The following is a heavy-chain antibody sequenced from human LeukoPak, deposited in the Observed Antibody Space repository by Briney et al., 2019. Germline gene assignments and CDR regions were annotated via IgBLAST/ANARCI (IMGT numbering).Heavy chain of an antibody. CDR3: ARGGHCSGGSCYYLFDY. J-gene: IGHJ4*02. V-gene: IGHV4-4*07. CDR2: IYTSGST. CDR1: GGSISSYY. D-gene: IGHD2-15*01. Sequence: PSETLSLTCTVSGGSISSYYWSWIRQPAGKGLEWIGRIYTSGSTNYNPSLKSRVTTSVDTSKNQFSLKLSSVTAADTAVYYCARGGHCSGGSCYYLFDYWGQGTLVTVSS.